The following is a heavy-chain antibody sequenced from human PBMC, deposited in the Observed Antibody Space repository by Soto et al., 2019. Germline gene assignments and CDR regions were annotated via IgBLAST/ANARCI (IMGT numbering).Heavy chain of an antibody. D-gene: IGHD3-3*02. V-gene: IGHV4-39*01. CDR1: GDSISSSNSH. J-gene: IGHJ3*02. CDR2: VYYGGAIFYSGNI. Sequence: SETLSLTCTVSGDSISSSNSHWGWTRQPPGKGLEYIGSVYYGGAIFYSGNIYYNPSLKTRVTISVDTSKNQFSLRLSSVTAADTGVYYCVRYDRINMKPYSPEGFHIWGQGTMVTVSS. CDR3: VRYDRINMKPYSPEGFHI.